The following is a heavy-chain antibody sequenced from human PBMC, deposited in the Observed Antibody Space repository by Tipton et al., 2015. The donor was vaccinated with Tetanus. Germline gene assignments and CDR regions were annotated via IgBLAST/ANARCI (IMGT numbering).Heavy chain of an antibody. CDR2: IYSGGTT. D-gene: IGHD3-16*01. CDR3: ARDHGITWGGMGYYYGMDV. Sequence: TLSLTCTVSGGSTHSHYWSWIRQSAAKGLEWIGRIYSGGTTNYNPSLKSRVTISVDTSKNQFSLRLSSVTAADTAVYYCARDHGITWGGMGYYYGMDVWGQGTTVTVSS. V-gene: IGHV4-4*07. J-gene: IGHJ6*02. CDR1: GGSTHSHY.